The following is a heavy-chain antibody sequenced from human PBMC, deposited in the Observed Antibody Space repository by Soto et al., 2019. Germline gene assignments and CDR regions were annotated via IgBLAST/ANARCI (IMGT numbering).Heavy chain of an antibody. J-gene: IGHJ6*02. CDR3: ARELITLYYDSSGYPEYYYYGMDV. D-gene: IGHD3-22*01. CDR1: GYTFTGYY. V-gene: IGHV1-2*04. CDR2: INPNSGGT. Sequence: ASVKVSCKASGYTFTGYYMHCVRQAPGQVLEWMGWINPNSGGTNYAQKFQGWVTMTRDTSISTAYMELSRLRSDDTAVYYCARELITLYYDSSGYPEYYYYGMDVWGQGTTVTVSS.